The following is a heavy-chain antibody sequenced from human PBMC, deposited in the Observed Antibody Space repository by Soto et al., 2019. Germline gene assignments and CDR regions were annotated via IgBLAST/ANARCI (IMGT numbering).Heavy chain of an antibody. CDR2: IHPGDSDT. Sequence: PGESLKISCKGSGYSFTSYWIGWVRQMPGKGLEWMGIIHPGDSDTRYSPSFQGQVTISADKSISTAYLQWSSLKASDTAMYHCARRGIAAAGADAFDIWGQGTMVTVSS. D-gene: IGHD6-13*01. V-gene: IGHV5-51*01. CDR3: ARRGIAAAGADAFDI. CDR1: GYSFTSYW. J-gene: IGHJ3*02.